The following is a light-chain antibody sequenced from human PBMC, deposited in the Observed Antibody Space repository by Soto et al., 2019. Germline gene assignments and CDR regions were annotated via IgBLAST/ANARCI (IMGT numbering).Light chain of an antibody. CDR1: HSLAYSDGNTY. CDR3: MQGTHWPPRT. CDR2: NVS. Sequence: DVGMTQSPLFLPVTLGQPASISFRSSHSLAYSDGNTYLNWFQQRPGHSPRRLIYNVSKRDSGVPDRFSGSGSGTDFTLRISRVEAEDVGVYYCMQGTHWPPRTFGQGTKVEIK. J-gene: IGKJ1*01. V-gene: IGKV2-30*01.